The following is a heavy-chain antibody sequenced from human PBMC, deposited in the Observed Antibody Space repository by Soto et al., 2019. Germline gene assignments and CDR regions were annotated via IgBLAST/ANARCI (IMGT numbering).Heavy chain of an antibody. D-gene: IGHD6-13*01. CDR2: IWNDGNGF. Sequence: QVQLVESGGGVVQPGRSLRLSCAASGFKFNNYGMHWVRQAPGRGRGGGGVIWNDGNGFYYANSVKGRFTISRDNSKNTLYLQMSSLRAEDTAVYYCARRQISPPTRGAASARGGMDVWGQGTTVTVSS. V-gene: IGHV3-33*01. J-gene: IGHJ6*02. CDR1: GFKFNNYG. CDR3: ARRQISPPTRGAASARGGMDV.